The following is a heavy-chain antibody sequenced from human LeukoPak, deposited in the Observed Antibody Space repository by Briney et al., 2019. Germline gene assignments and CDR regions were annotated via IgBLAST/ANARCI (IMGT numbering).Heavy chain of an antibody. CDR1: GGTFSSYA. J-gene: IGHJ4*02. D-gene: IGHD5-12*01. CDR2: ITPMFGTA. CDR3: ATARGYTGYDTRGCFDY. Sequence: AASVKVSCKASGGTFSSYAISWVRQAPGQGLEWMGGITPMFGTAKYAQKFQGRVTITADESTSTAYMELSSLRSEDTAVYYCATARGYTGYDTRGCFDYWGPGTLVTVSS. V-gene: IGHV1-69*13.